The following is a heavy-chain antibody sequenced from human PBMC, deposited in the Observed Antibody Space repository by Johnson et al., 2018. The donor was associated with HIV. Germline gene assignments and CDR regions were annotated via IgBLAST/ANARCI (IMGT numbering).Heavy chain of an antibody. V-gene: IGHV3-9*01. D-gene: IGHD3-10*01. CDR3: ARTNSGSYYHPGAFDI. CDR2: INWNSGSV. J-gene: IGHJ3*02. CDR1: GFTFDDYA. Sequence: VQLVESGGGLVQPGRSLRLSCAASGFTFDDYAMHWVRQAPGKGLEWVSGINWNSGSVGYADSVKGRFTISRDNAKNSLYLQMNSLRAEDTAVYYCARTNSGSYYHPGAFDIWGQGTMVTVSS.